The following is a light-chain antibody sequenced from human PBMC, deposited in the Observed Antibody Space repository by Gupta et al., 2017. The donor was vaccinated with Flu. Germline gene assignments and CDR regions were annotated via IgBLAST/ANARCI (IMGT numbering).Light chain of an antibody. CDR2: DAS. V-gene: IGKV3-11*01. Sequence: EIVLTQSPATLSLSPGDTATLSCRASQSVGNSLAWYKQKPGQDPRLLIYDASHRATGIPASLIGRGVGTDFTLTISSRGPDDFAVYYCQQRSDCGPFTFGGGTQVEIK. J-gene: IGKJ4*01. CDR1: QSVGNS. CDR3: QQRSDCGPFT.